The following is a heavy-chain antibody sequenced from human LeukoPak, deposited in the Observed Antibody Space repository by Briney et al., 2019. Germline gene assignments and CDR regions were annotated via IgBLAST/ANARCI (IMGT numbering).Heavy chain of an antibody. V-gene: IGHV1-58*01. Sequence: PVKVSCTASGFTFTSSAVQWVRQARGQRLEWIGWIVVGSGNTNYAQKFQERVTITRDMSTSTAYMELGSLRSEDTAVYYCAAEGEGTIAVAGNLEMMPFDIWGQGTMVAVSS. CDR3: AAEGEGTIAVAGNLEMMPFDI. CDR1: GFTFTSSA. CDR2: IVVGSGNT. D-gene: IGHD6-19*01. J-gene: IGHJ3*02.